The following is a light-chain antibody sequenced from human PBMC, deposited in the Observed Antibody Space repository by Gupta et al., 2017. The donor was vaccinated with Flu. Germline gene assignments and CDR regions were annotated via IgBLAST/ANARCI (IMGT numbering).Light chain of an antibody. J-gene: IGKJ4*01. CDR3: QQYDPDPLT. Sequence: GAWVTITCRESKDIYKYLDWYQQRPGKVPKVLMYAASNWESGVPYRFSGRGSGTDFTLTISRLQAEDVATYYCQQYDPDPLTFGEGTKVEI. V-gene: IGKV1-27*01. CDR1: KDIYKY. CDR2: AAS.